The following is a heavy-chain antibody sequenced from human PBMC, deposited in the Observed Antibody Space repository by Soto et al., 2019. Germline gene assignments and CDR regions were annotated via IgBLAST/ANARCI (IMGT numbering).Heavy chain of an antibody. CDR1: GYIFTGYY. J-gene: IGHJ4*02. CDR2: INPNSGGT. CDR3: ARASQWLVVSHFDY. D-gene: IGHD6-19*01. V-gene: IGHV1-2*04. Sequence: QVQLVQSGAEVKKPGASVKVSCKASGYIFTGYYMHWVRQAPGQGLEWMGWINPNSGGTNYAQKFQGWVTMTRDTSISTAYMELSRLRSDDTAVYYCARASQWLVVSHFDYWGQGTLVTVSS.